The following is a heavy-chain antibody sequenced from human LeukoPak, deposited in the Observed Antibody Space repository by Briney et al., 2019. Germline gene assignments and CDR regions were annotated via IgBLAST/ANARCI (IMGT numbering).Heavy chain of an antibody. CDR1: GFTFSSYA. J-gene: IGHJ4*02. D-gene: IGHD3-16*02. Sequence: GGSLRLSCSASGFTFSSYAMHWVRQAPGKGLEYVSAISSNGGSTNYADSVKGRFTISRDNSKNTLYLQMSSLRAEDTAVYYCVKDEGWGELSYYFDYWGQGTLVTVSS. CDR3: VKDEGWGELSYYFDY. CDR2: ISSNGGST. V-gene: IGHV3-64D*06.